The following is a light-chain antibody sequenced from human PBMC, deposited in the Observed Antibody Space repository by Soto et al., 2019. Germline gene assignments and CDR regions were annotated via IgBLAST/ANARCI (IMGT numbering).Light chain of an antibody. CDR1: KSVGNN. J-gene: IGKJ1*01. Sequence: DILLTQSPATLSLSPGERATLSCRASKSVGNNLAGYEKKPGQPPRLLIYGASTEATNIPTRFSGSGSGTDFTLTISSLQSEDFAVYYCQQYNSWAWTFGQGTTVEIK. V-gene: IGKV3-15*01. CDR2: GAS. CDR3: QQYNSWAWT.